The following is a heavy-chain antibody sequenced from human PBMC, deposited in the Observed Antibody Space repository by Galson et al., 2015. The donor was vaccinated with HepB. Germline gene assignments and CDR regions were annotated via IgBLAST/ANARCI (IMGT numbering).Heavy chain of an antibody. J-gene: IGHJ4*02. CDR1: GFTFSSYS. CDR2: ISSSSSYI. CDR3: ARADYDILTGYLVDY. D-gene: IGHD3-9*01. Sequence: ASGFTFSSYSMNWVRQAPGKGLEWVSSISSSSSYIYYADSVKGRFTISRDNAKNSLYLQMNSLRAEDTAVYYCARADYDILTGYLVDYWGQGTLVTVSS. V-gene: IGHV3-21*01.